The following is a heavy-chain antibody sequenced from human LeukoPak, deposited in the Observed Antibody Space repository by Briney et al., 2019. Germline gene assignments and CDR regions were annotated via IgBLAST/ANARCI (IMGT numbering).Heavy chain of an antibody. CDR2: IYYSGST. Sequence: SETLSLTCTVPGGSISSYYWSWIRQPPGKGLEWIGYIYYSGSTNYNPSLKSRVTISVDTSKNQFSLKLSSVTAADTAVYYCARAPRPNDAFDIWGQGTMVTVSS. J-gene: IGHJ3*02. CDR1: GGSISSYY. CDR3: ARAPRPNDAFDI. V-gene: IGHV4-59*01.